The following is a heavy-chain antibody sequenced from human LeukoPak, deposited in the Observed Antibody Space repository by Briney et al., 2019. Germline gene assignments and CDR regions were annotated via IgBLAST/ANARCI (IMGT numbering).Heavy chain of an antibody. CDR2: IIPILGIA. V-gene: IGHV1-69*04. Sequence: ASVKVSCKASGGTFSSYAISWVRQAPGQGLEWMGRIIPILGIANYAQKFQGRVTITADKSTSTAYMELSSLRSEDTAVYYCARAGSSSWLGNMDTYDAFDIWGQGTMVTVSS. CDR3: ARAGSSSWLGNMDTYDAFDI. D-gene: IGHD6-13*01. J-gene: IGHJ3*02. CDR1: GGTFSSYA.